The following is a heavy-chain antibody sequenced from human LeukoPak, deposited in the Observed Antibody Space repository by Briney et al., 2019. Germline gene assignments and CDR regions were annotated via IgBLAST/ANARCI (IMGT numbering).Heavy chain of an antibody. CDR1: GFTFSSYW. V-gene: IGHV3-74*01. CDR2: IISDGSST. Sequence: LPGGSLRLSCAASGFTFSSYWMHWVRQAPGKWLVWVSRIISDGSSTIYADSMKGRFTISRDNAKNTLYLQMNSLRAEDTAVYYCARGGGYYYDSSGYSDWGQGTLVTVSS. D-gene: IGHD3-22*01. CDR3: ARGGGYYYDSSGYSD. J-gene: IGHJ4*02.